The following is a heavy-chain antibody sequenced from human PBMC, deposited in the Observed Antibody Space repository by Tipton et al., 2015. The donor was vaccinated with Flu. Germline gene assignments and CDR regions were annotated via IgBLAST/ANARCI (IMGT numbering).Heavy chain of an antibody. CDR3: ARDLYYYDSSGYWSYYYYGMDV. V-gene: IGHV1-69*18. J-gene: IGHJ6*02. CDR2: IIPIFGTA. Sequence: QLVQSGPEVKKPGSSVKVSCKASGGTFSSYAISWVRQAPGQGLEWMGRIIPIFGTANYAQKFQGRVTITADESTSTAYMELSRLRSEDTAVYYCARDLYYYDSSGYWSYYYYGMDVWGQGTTVTVSS. CDR1: GGTFSSYA. D-gene: IGHD3-22*01.